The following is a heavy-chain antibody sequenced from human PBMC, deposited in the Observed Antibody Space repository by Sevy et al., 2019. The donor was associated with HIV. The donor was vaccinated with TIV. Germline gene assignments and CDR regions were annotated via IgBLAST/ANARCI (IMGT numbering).Heavy chain of an antibody. CDR2: IYYNGRT. CDR1: GGSTRSSTYL. V-gene: IGHV4-39*01. D-gene: IGHD5-12*01. J-gene: IGHJ4*02. Sequence: SETLSLTCNVSGGSTRSSTYLWGWIRQPPGKGPEWIGDIYYNGRTHYSPSLTSRVTISVDTSKNQFSLKLSSVTAADTAVYYCARKGEGYNQYYFDYWGQGILVTVSS. CDR3: ARKGEGYNQYYFDY.